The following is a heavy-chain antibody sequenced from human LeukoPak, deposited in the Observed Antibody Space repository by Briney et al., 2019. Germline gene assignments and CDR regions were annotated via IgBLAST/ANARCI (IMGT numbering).Heavy chain of an antibody. CDR2: INTYNGNT. CDR3: AREPISSGSYYPRSDY. D-gene: IGHD3-10*01. CDR1: GYTFVNYG. J-gene: IGHJ4*02. V-gene: IGHV1-18*01. Sequence: ASVRVSCKASGYTFVNYGFAWVRQAPGQGLEWMAWINTYNGNTKYAQRLQDRVTVTTDTSTNTAYMELRSLTSDDTVVYYCAREPISSGSYYPRSDYWGQGTLVTVSS.